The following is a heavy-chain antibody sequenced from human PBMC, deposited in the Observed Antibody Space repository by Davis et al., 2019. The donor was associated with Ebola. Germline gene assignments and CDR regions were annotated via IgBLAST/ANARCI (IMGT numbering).Heavy chain of an antibody. V-gene: IGHV3-7*01. J-gene: IGHJ4*02. CDR2: IKADGSAK. Sequence: ESLKISCAASGFTFSSSWMTWVRQAPEKGLEWVATIKADGSAKYYVDSVKGRFTISRDNVKNSLYLQMDSLRAEDTAVYYCARGFSTSQYYLDYWGQGTLVTVSS. CDR1: GFTFSSSW. CDR3: ARGFSTSQYYLDY. D-gene: IGHD2/OR15-2a*01.